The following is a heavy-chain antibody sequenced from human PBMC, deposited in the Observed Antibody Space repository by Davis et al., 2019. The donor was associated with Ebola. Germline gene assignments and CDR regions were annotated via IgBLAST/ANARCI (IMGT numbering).Heavy chain of an antibody. J-gene: IGHJ4*02. V-gene: IGHV1-3*01. D-gene: IGHD3-22*01. Sequence: AASVKVSCKASGYTFTSYAMHWVRQAPGQRLEWVGWINAGNGNTKYSQKFQGRVTITRDTSASTAYMELSSLRSEDTAVYYCARTLRYYYDSSGYFYWGQGTLVTVSS. CDR3: ARTLRYYYDSSGYFY. CDR1: GYTFTSYA. CDR2: INAGNGNT.